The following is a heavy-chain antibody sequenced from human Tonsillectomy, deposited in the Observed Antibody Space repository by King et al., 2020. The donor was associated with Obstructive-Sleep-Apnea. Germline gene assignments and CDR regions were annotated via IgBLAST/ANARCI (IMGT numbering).Heavy chain of an antibody. D-gene: IGHD5-24*01. Sequence: VQLQESGPGLVKPSETLSLTCTVSGGSISGYYWNWIRQPPGKGLEWIGYFYYSGSTNYNPSLKSRVTISVDTSKNQFSLKLSSVTAADTAAYFCARAGEMGTSMAGFDYWGQGTLVTVSS. V-gene: IGHV4-59*08. J-gene: IGHJ4*02. CDR3: ARAGEMGTSMAGFDY. CDR1: GGSISGYY. CDR2: FYYSGST.